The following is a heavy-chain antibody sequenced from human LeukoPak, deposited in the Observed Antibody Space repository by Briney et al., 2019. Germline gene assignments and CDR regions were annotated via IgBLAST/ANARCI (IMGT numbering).Heavy chain of an antibody. J-gene: IGHJ3*02. CDR1: GGSISSYY. V-gene: IGHV4-59*08. D-gene: IGHD3-10*01. CDR3: ARSGSDAFDI. CDR2: IYYSGST. Sequence: SETLSLTCTVSGGSISSYYWSWIRQPPGKGLEWIGYIYYSGSTNYNPSLKSRVTISVDTSKNQFSLKLSSVTAADTAVYYSARSGSDAFDIWGQGTMVTVSS.